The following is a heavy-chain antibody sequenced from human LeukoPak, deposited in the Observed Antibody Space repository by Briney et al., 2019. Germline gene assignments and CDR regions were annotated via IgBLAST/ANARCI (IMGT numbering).Heavy chain of an antibody. CDR2: ISWNSGSI. Sequence: GGSLRLSCAASGFTFDDYAMHWIRQAPGKGLEWVSGISWNSGSIGYADSVKGRFTISRDNGKNSLYLQMNSLRAEDTAVYYCASWMTTVNYGMDVWGQGTTVTVSS. CDR3: ASWMTTVNYGMDV. CDR1: GFTFDDYA. J-gene: IGHJ6*02. V-gene: IGHV3-9*01. D-gene: IGHD4-17*01.